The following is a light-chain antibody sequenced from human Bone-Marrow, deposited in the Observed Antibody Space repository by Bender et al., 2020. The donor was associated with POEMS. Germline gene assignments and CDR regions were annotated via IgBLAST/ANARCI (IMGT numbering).Light chain of an antibody. J-gene: IGLJ3*02. Sequence: QSVLTQPPSASGTPGQRVTIPCSGGSSNIGAHAVNWYQHLPGTAPKLLIYSSHRRPSEVPDRFSGSRSGCSASLVISGLQSEDEADYYCAIWDDSHNGWVFGGGTKLTVL. CDR2: SSH. CDR3: AIWDDSHNGWV. CDR1: SSNIGAHA. V-gene: IGLV1-44*01.